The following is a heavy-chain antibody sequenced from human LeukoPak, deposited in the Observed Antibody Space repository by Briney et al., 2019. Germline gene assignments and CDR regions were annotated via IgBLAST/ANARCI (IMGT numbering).Heavy chain of an antibody. J-gene: IGHJ5*02. CDR3: ARGTRSWYFYWFDP. V-gene: IGHV1-8*01. Sequence: GASVKVSCKASGYTFTSYDINWVRQATGQGLEWMGWMNPNSGNTGYAQKFQGRVTMTRNTSISTAYMELSSLRSEDTAVYYCARGTRSWYFYWFDPWGQGTLVTVSS. CDR2: MNPNSGNT. D-gene: IGHD6-13*01. CDR1: GYTFTSYD.